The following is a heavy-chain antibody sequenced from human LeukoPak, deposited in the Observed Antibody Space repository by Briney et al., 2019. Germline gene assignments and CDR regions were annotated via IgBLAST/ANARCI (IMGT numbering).Heavy chain of an antibody. J-gene: IGHJ4*02. Sequence: GGSLRLSCAASGFTFSSYSMNWVRQAPGKGLEWVSSISSSSYIYYADSVKGRFTISRDNAKNSLYLQMNSLRAEDTAVYYCARDRTSYYDFWSGNPFDYWGQGTLVTVSS. CDR3: ARDRTSYYDFWSGNPFDY. V-gene: IGHV3-21*01. D-gene: IGHD3-3*01. CDR1: GFTFSSYS. CDR2: ISSSSYI.